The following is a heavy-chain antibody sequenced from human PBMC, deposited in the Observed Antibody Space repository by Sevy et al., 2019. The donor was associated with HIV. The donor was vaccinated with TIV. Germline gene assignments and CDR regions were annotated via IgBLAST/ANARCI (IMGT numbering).Heavy chain of an antibody. CDR2: ISSGGSNK. V-gene: IGHV3-11*01. Sequence: GESLKISCAASTFTFSDYYMTWIRQAPGKGLEWVSHISSGGSNKYYADSVKGRFTISRDNAKNSPYLQMNSLRVEDTALYYCARVRYNYGSYYFDYWGQGTLVTVFS. CDR3: ARVRYNYGSYYFDY. CDR1: TFTFSDYY. D-gene: IGHD5-18*01. J-gene: IGHJ4*02.